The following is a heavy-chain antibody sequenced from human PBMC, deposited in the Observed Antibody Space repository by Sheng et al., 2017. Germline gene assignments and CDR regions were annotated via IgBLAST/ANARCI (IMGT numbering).Heavy chain of an antibody. CDR2: INHSGST. V-gene: IGHV4-34*01. D-gene: IGHD3-3*01. CDR1: GGSFSGYY. J-gene: IGHJ4*02. CDR3: ARGPRITIFGVVMAFDY. Sequence: QVQLQQWGAGLLKPSETLSLTCAVYGGSFSGYYWSWIRQPPGKGLEWIGEINHSGSTNYNPSLKSRVTISVDTSKNQFSLKLSSVTAADTAVYYCARGPRITIFGVVMAFDYWGQGTLVTVSS.